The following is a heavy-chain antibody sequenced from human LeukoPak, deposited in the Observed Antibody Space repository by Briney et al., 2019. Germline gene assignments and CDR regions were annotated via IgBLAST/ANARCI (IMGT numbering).Heavy chain of an antibody. V-gene: IGHV3-11*01. D-gene: IGHD3-10*01. CDR1: GSTLRQYY. Sequence: GGALRLSRAASGSTLRQYYMSGRPDAPGGGVESVSYIRGGSSTIYYVDSVKGRFTMARDNAKNSLYLQMNSPRAEDKSVYYCARGGHSGSGSYGSGRYDYWGQGTLVTVSS. CDR2: IRGGSSTI. J-gene: IGHJ4*02. CDR3: ARGGHSGSGSYGSGRYDY.